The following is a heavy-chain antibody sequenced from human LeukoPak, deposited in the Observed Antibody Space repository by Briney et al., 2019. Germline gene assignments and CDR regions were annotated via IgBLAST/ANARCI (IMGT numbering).Heavy chain of an antibody. D-gene: IGHD1-26*01. CDR1: GFTFDDYG. Sequence: PGGSLRLSCAASGFTFDDYGMGWVRHAPGKGLEWVSGINWNGGSTGYADSVKGRFTISRDNAKNSLYLQMNSLRAEDTALYYCARDSYSGSYSYFDYWGQGTLVTVSS. CDR3: ARDSYSGSYSYFDY. V-gene: IGHV3-20*04. J-gene: IGHJ4*02. CDR2: INWNGGST.